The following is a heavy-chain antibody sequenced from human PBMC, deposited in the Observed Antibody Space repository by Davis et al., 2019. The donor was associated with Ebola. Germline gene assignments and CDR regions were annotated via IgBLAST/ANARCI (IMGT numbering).Heavy chain of an antibody. D-gene: IGHD2-2*01. V-gene: IGHV3-30*03. CDR3: ARVGSSTSLDY. CDR1: GFTFSSYG. Sequence: GESLKISCAASGFTFSSYGMHWVRQAPGKGLEWVAVISYDGSNKYYADSVKGRFTISRDNSKNTLYLQMNSLRAEDTAVYYCARVGSSTSLDYWGQGTLATVSS. CDR2: ISYDGSNK. J-gene: IGHJ4*02.